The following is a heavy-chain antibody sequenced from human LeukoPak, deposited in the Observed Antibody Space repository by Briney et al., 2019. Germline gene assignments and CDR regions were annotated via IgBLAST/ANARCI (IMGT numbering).Heavy chain of an antibody. CDR2: ISSSGSTI. D-gene: IGHD2-15*01. CDR1: GFTFSSYE. CDR3: ARGVVDVVVVAATFWFDP. Sequence: GGSLRLSCAASGFTFSSYEMNWVRQAPGKGLEWVSYISSSGSTIYYADSVKGRFTISRDNAKNSLYLQMNSLRAEDTAVYYCARGVVDVVVVAATFWFDPWGQGTLVTVSS. J-gene: IGHJ5*02. V-gene: IGHV3-48*03.